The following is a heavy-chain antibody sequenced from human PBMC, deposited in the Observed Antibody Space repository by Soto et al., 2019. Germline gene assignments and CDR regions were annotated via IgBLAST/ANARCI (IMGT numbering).Heavy chain of an antibody. V-gene: IGHV5-51*01. J-gene: IGHJ6*02. D-gene: IGHD4-4*01. Sequence: GESLKISCKGSGYTFTDYWIGWVRQLPGKGLEWMGIIYPGDSDTRYSPSFQGHVTITVDKSTNTAYLQWNTLRASDTAMYYCARHISNSRYYYYAMDVWGQGTTVTVSS. CDR2: IYPGDSDT. CDR3: ARHISNSRYYYYAMDV. CDR1: GYTFTDYW.